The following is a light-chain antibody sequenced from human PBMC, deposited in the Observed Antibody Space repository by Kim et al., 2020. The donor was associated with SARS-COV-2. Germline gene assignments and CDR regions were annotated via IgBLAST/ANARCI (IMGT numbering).Light chain of an antibody. V-gene: IGLV3-19*01. Sequence: ALGQTVRITCQGDSLRSYFATWYQQKPRQAPVVLIYSKNNRPSGIPGRFSGSSSGNTASLTITGAQAEDEADYYCNSRDNSGNLYVFGTGTKVTVL. CDR1: SLRSYF. J-gene: IGLJ1*01. CDR3: NSRDNSGNLYV. CDR2: SKN.